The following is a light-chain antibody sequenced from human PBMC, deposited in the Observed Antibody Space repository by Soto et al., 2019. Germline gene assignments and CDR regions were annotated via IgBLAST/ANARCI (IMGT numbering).Light chain of an antibody. CDR1: QSITSKF. CDR2: AAS. J-gene: IGKJ4*01. V-gene: IGKV3-20*01. CDR3: QQYGGSPTLA. Sequence: ELVLTQSPGTLSLSPGQRATLSCRASQSITSKFVAWYQQRPGQPPRLLIYAASTRATGIPDRFNGSGSETDFTLTISRLEPEDFAVYYCQQYGGSPTLAFGGGTKVEI.